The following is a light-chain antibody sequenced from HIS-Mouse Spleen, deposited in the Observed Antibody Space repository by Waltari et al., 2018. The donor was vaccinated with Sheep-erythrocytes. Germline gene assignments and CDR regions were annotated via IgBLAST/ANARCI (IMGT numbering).Light chain of an antibody. CDR3: SSYAGSNNWV. J-gene: IGLJ3*02. CDR1: SSDVGGYNY. Sequence: QSALTPPPSASGSPGQSVTISCPGTSSDVGGYNYVSWYQQHPGKAPKLMIDEVSKRPSGVPDRFSGSKSGNTASLTVSGLQAEDEADYYCSSYAGSNNWVFGGGTKLTVL. V-gene: IGLV2-8*01. CDR2: EVS.